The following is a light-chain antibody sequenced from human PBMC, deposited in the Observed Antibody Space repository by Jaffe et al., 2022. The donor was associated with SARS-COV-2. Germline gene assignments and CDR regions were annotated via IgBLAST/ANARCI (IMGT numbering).Light chain of an antibody. J-gene: IGKJ4*01. CDR3: QQYNNWPLT. V-gene: IGKV3-15*01. Sequence: EIVMTQSPATLSVFPGERATLSCRASQSVSSNLAWYQHKPGQAPRLLIYGASTRATGIPARVSGSGSGTEFTLTISSLQSEDFAVYYCQQYNNWPLTFGGGTKVEIK. CDR1: QSVSSN. CDR2: GAS.